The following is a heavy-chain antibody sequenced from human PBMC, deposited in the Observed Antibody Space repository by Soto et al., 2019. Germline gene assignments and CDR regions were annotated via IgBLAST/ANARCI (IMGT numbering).Heavy chain of an antibody. V-gene: IGHV1-2*02. CDR2: INTLSGDT. D-gene: IGHD3-3*02. CDR1: GTTFSGYY. CDR3: ARSLLNVILPLAY. Sequence: QVQLVQSGAEVKNPGASVKVSCKASGTTFSGYYMHWVRQAPGQGLEWMGWINTLSGDTSFPQKFQGRLAMTRDTSIDTAFMEVSRLTSDDTAIYYCARSLLNVILPLAYCGQGTLVSVSS. J-gene: IGHJ4*02.